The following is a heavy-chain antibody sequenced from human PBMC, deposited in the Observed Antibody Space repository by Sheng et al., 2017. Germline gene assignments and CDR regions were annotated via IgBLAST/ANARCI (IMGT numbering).Heavy chain of an antibody. J-gene: IGHJ6*03. CDR2: IYSGGST. CDR3: ARESLLFSSGYSNYYMDV. CDR1: GFTVSSNY. Sequence: EVQLVETGGGLIQPGGSLRLSCAASGFTVSSNYMSWVRQAPGKGLEWVSVIYSGGSTYYADSVKGRFTISRDNSKNTLYLQMNSLRAEDTAVYYCARESLLFSSGYSNYYMDVWGKGTTVTVSS. D-gene: IGHD3-22*01. V-gene: IGHV3-53*02.